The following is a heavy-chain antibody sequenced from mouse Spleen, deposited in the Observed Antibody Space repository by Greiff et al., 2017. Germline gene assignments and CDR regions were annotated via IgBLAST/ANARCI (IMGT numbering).Heavy chain of an antibody. V-gene: IGHV5-12*02. CDR1: GFDFTGYY. D-gene: IGHD2-5*01. CDR3: VRQDYYSTGYYFDY. Sequence: EVQRVESGGGLVQPGGSLQLSCATSGFDFTGYYFHWVRQTPEKRLEWVACISDGGETTYYSDTMEGRFTIYRDNAKNILYLQMSRLKSEDTAMYYCVRQDYYSTGYYFDYWGQGTTLTVSS. CDR2: ISDGGETT. J-gene: IGHJ2*01.